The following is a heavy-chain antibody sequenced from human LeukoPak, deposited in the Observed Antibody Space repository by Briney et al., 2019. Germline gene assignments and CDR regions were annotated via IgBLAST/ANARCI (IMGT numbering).Heavy chain of an antibody. D-gene: IGHD3-9*01. V-gene: IGHV4-34*01. Sequence: SETLSLTCAVYGVSFNGFYWSWIGQPQGKGREWIGEINHSGSNNSNTFLKRRVTISVDTSKNQFSLKLSSVTAADTAVYYCARQRFRAWLSGGGQGTLVTVS. J-gene: IGHJ4*02. CDR2: INHSGSN. CDR1: GVSFNGFY. CDR3: ARQRFRAWLSG.